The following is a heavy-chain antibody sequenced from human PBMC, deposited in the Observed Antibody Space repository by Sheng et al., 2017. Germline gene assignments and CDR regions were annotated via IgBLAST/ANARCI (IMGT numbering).Heavy chain of an antibody. CDR2: IIPIFGTA. D-gene: IGHD4-17*01. V-gene: IGHV1-69*01. J-gene: IGHJ6*02. CDR1: SSYA. Sequence: SSYAISWVRQAPGQGLEWMGGIIPIFGTANYAQKFQGRVTITADESTSTAYMELSSLRSEDTAVYYCAIGFWYGDSYYYYYGMDVWGQGP. CDR3: AIGFWYGDSYYYYYGMDV.